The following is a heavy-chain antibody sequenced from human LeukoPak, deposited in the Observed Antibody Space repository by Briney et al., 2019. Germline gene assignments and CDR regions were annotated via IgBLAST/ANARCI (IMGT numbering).Heavy chain of an antibody. CDR3: ARPRYYDFWSGEDY. CDR2: IYYSGST. Sequence: SETLSLTCTVSGGSISSSSYYWGWIRQPPGKGLEWIGSIYYSGSTYYNPSLKSRVTISVDTSKNQFSLKLSSVTAADTAVYYCARPRYYDFWSGEDYWGQGTLVTVSS. CDR1: GGSISSSSYY. J-gene: IGHJ4*02. V-gene: IGHV4-39*01. D-gene: IGHD3-3*01.